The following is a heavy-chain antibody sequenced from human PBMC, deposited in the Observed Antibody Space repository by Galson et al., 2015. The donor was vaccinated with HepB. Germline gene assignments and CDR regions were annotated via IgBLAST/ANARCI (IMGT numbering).Heavy chain of an antibody. D-gene: IGHD2-8*01. V-gene: IGHV1-8*01. J-gene: IGHJ6*02. CDR1: GYTFTSYD. CDR2: MNPNSGNT. Sequence: SVKVSCKASGYTFTSYDINWVRQATGQGLEWMGWMNPNSGNTGYAQKFQGRVTMTRNTSISTAYMELSSLRSEDTAVYYCARGVLYYYSMDVWGQGTTVTVSS. CDR3: ARGVLYYYSMDV.